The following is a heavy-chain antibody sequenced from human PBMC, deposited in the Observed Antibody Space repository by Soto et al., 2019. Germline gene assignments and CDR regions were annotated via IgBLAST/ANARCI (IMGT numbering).Heavy chain of an antibody. D-gene: IGHD2-15*01. Sequence: SETLSLTCTVSGGSISNYYCSWIRQPPGKGLEWIGYIYYSGSANYNPSLKSRVTISVDTSKNQFSLKLSSVTAADTAVYYCARAGAATLSDFWGQGTLVTVS. CDR1: GGSISNYY. CDR3: ARAGAATLSDF. V-gene: IGHV4-59*01. CDR2: IYYSGSA. J-gene: IGHJ4*02.